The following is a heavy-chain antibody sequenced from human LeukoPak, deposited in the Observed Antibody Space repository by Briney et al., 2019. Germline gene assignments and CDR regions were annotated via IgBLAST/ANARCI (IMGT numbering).Heavy chain of an antibody. V-gene: IGHV1-69*04. CDR1: GGTFSSYA. CDR3: ARDPSYSYGIFDY. CDR2: IIPILGIA. D-gene: IGHD5-18*01. J-gene: IGHJ4*02. Sequence: SVKVSCKASGGTFSSYAISWVRQAPGQGLEWMGRIIPILGIANYAQKFQGRVTITADKSTSAAYMGLGSLRSEDTAVYYCARDPSYSYGIFDYWGQGTLVTVSS.